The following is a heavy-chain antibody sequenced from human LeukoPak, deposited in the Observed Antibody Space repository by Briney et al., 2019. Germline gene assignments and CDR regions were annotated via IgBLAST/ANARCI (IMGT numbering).Heavy chain of an antibody. V-gene: IGHV3-53*01. CDR1: GFTVSDSF. CDR2: IYVAGST. CDR3: ARSYTHYDFWSGYTYQNYFDP. J-gene: IGHJ5*02. D-gene: IGHD3-3*01. Sequence: GGSLRLSCAASGFTVSDSFVTWVRQAPGKGLEWVSVIYVAGSTYYADSVKGRFIISRDNSKNTVYLQMDSLRAEDTAVYYCARSYTHYDFWSGYTYQNYFDPWGQGTLVTVSS.